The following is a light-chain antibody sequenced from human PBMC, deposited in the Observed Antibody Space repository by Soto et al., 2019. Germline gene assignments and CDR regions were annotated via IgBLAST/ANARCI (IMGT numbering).Light chain of an antibody. CDR3: QQRSSWPQLT. CDR2: DAS. V-gene: IGKV3-11*01. Sequence: EIVLTQSPATLSLSPGERGNLSCRASQSVGINLAWYQQKPGQAPRLLINDASNRATGIPARFSGSGSGTDFTLTISSLEPEDLGVYYCQQRSSWPQLTFGGGTKVEIK. CDR1: QSVGIN. J-gene: IGKJ4*01.